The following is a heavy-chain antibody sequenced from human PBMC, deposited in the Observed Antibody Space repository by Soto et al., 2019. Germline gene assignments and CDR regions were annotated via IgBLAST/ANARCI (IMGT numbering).Heavy chain of an antibody. V-gene: IGHV1-18*01. CDR3: AREGEMPYYYYGLDV. CDR1: GYTFTTYG. D-gene: IGHD3-16*01. J-gene: IGHJ6*02. Sequence: QVKRVQSGAEVRKPGASVKVSCKASGYTFTTYGITWVRQAPGQGLEWMGWISGYDGHTKYAQKFQGRIIMTTDTSTSTVYMDLRSLRSDDTAVYYCAREGEMPYYYYGLDVWGQGTTVTVSS. CDR2: ISGYDGHT.